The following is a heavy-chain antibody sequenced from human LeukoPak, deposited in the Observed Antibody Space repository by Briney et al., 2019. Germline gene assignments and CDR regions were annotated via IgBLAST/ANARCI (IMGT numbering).Heavy chain of an antibody. CDR1: GGSISSYY. J-gene: IGHJ4*02. Sequence: SETLSLTCTVSGGSISSYYWSWIRQPPGKGLEWIGYIYYSGSTNYNPSLKSRVTISVDTSKNQFSLQLNSVTPEDTAVYYCTRATSRVGGTDYWGQGTLVTVSS. CDR3: TRATSRVGGTDY. V-gene: IGHV4-59*12. CDR2: IYYSGST. D-gene: IGHD1-26*01.